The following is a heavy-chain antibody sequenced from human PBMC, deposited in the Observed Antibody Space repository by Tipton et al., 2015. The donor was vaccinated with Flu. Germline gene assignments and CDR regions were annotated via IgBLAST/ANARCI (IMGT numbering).Heavy chain of an antibody. CDR3: ARSRRYIGTNGFDP. D-gene: IGHD1-26*01. V-gene: IGHV1-2*02. J-gene: IGHJ5*02. CDR1: GYTFIGYY. CDR2: INPNSGGT. Sequence: QLVQSGAEVKKPGASVKVSCKASGYTFIGYYMHWVRQAPGQGLEWMGLINPNSGGTNYAQKFQGRVTMTRDTSISTAYMELSRLRSDDTAVYYCARSRRYIGTNGFDPWGQGTLVTVSS.